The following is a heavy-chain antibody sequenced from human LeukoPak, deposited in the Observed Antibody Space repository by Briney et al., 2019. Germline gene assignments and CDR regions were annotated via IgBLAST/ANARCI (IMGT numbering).Heavy chain of an antibody. CDR3: ARDLLPPYYYDSSGYYGVGAFDI. CDR1: GYTFTSYY. J-gene: IGHJ3*02. CDR2: INPSGGST. V-gene: IGHV1-46*01. D-gene: IGHD3-22*01. Sequence: ASVKVPCKASGYTFTSYYMHWVRQAPGQGLEWMGIINPSGGSTSYAQKFQGRVTMTRDTSTSTVYMELSSLRSEDTAVYYCARDLLPPYYYDSSGYYGVGAFDIWGQGTMVTVSS.